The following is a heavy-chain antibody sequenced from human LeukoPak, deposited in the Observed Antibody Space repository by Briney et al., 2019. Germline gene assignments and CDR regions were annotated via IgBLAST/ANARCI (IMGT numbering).Heavy chain of an antibody. CDR1: DYSISSGYY. CDR3: ARVVGDYVY. CDR2: VYDSGST. J-gene: IGHJ4*02. V-gene: IGHV4-38-2*02. Sequence: SETLSLTCSFSDYSISSGYYWGWIRQPPGKGLEWIGSVYDSGSTYYNPSLKSRVTTSVDTSKNQLSLKLISVTAADTAVYYCARVVGDYVYWGQGTLVTVSS. D-gene: IGHD4-17*01.